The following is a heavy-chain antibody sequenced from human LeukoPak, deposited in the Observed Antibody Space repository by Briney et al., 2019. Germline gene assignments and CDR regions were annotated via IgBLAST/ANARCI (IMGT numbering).Heavy chain of an antibody. CDR1: GFTVRSNY. J-gene: IGHJ6*03. CDR3: AKGGQRAGYYYYYYMDV. V-gene: IGHV3-23*01. CDR2: ISGSGGST. D-gene: IGHD6-25*01. Sequence: QPGGSLRLSCAASGFTVRSNYMNWVRQAPGKGLEWVSAISGSGGSTYYADSVKGRFTISRDNSKNTLYLQMNSLRAEDTAVYYCAKGGQRAGYYYYYYMDVWGKGTTVTVSS.